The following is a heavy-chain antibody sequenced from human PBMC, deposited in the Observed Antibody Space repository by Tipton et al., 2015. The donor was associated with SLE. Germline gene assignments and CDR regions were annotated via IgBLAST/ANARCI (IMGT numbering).Heavy chain of an antibody. V-gene: IGHV4-59*01. CDR2: IFYSGST. J-gene: IGHJ3*02. D-gene: IGHD2-15*01. CDR1: GGSISSSY. CDR3: ARDLLVSAPGAFDI. Sequence: TLSLTCSVSGGSISSSYWTWIRQPPGKGLEWIGYIFYSGSTNYNPSLKSRVTISVDTSKNQFSLKLSSVTAADTAVYYCARDLLVSAPGAFDIWGQGTMVTVSS.